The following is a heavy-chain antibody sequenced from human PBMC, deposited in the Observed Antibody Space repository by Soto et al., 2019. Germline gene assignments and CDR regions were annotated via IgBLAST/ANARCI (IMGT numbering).Heavy chain of an antibody. Sequence: ASVKVSCTASGYTFTGYYMHWVRQAPGQGLEWMGWINPNSGGTNYAQKFQGWVTMTRDTSISTAYMELSRLRSDDTAVYYCARFPDTAMNQGYYYGTDVWGQGTTVTVSS. D-gene: IGHD5-18*01. CDR1: GYTFTGYY. V-gene: IGHV1-2*04. CDR3: ARFPDTAMNQGYYYGTDV. CDR2: INPNSGGT. J-gene: IGHJ6*02.